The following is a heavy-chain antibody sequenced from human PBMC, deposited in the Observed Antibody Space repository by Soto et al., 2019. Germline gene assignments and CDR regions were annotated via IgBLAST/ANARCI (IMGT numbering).Heavy chain of an antibody. J-gene: IGHJ5*02. D-gene: IGHD2-15*01. Sequence: QVQLVESGGGVVQPGGSLRLSCAASGFMFSGYGMHWIRQAPGKGLERVAVVSHDGVDNYYGDSVMGRCTVSRDDSKNTLFLQIDRVTADDSGVYYCAKLIVGVKASGGTGNWIDPWGQGTLVTVSS. V-gene: IGHV3-30*18. CDR3: AKLIVGVKASGGTGNWIDP. CDR1: GFMFSGYG. CDR2: VSHDGVDN.